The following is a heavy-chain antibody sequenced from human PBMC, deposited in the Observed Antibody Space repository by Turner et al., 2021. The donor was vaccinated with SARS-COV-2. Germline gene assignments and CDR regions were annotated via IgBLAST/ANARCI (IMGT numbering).Heavy chain of an antibody. CDR1: GFTVSSNY. D-gene: IGHD6-13*01. CDR3: ASPSGYSGSWYLKH. Sequence: EVQLVESGGGLVQPGGSLLLSFAASGFTVSSNYMSWVRQAPGKGLEWVSVIYSGGSTYYADSVKGRFTISRHNSKNTLYLQMNSLRAEDTAVYYCASPSGYSGSWYLKHWGQGTLVTVSS. CDR2: IYSGGST. V-gene: IGHV3-53*04. J-gene: IGHJ4*02.